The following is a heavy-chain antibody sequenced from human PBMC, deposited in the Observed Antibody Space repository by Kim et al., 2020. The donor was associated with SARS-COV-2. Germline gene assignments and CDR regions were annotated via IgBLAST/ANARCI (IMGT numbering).Heavy chain of an antibody. D-gene: IGHD5-18*01. Sequence: GGSLRLSCAASGFSFSDYDMHWVRQPPGKGLEWVSGIGTSGATYYPGSVKGRITISRETAKWSVYLQMNRLAAGDTAVYYCVRVGFLGDGYDYWGQGILVTVSS. CDR2: IGTSGAT. CDR1: GFSFSDYD. CDR3: VRVGFLGDGYDY. J-gene: IGHJ4*02. V-gene: IGHV3-13*01.